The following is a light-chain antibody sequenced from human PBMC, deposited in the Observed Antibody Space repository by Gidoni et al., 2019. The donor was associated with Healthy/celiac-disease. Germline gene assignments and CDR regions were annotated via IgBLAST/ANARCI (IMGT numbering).Light chain of an antibody. V-gene: IGLV3-25*03. CDR3: QSADSSGTYV. Sequence: SYDLTQPPSVSVSPGQTDRITCSGDALPKQYAYWYQQKPGQAPVLVIYKDSERPSGIPERFSGSSSGTTVTLTISGVQAEDEADYYCQSADSSGTYVFGTGTKVTVL. J-gene: IGLJ1*01. CDR1: ALPKQY. CDR2: KDS.